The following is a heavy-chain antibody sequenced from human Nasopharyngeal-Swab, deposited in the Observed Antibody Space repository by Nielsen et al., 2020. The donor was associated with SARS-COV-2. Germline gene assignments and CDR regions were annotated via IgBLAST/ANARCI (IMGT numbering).Heavy chain of an antibody. D-gene: IGHD5-18*01. CDR2: IYTSGST. CDR1: GGSISSGSYY. CDR3: ARNVDTAMIYDS. J-gene: IGHJ4*02. V-gene: IGHV4-61*02. Sequence: SETLSLTCTVSGGSISSGSYYWSWIRQPAGKGLEWIGRIYTSGSTNYNPSLKSRVTISVDTSKNQFSLKVNSVTAADTAVYYCARNVDTAMIYDSWGQGTLVTVSS.